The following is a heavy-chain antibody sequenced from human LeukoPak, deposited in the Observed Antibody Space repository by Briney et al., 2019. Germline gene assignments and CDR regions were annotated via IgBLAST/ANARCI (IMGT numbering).Heavy chain of an antibody. V-gene: IGHV1-58*01. J-gene: IGHJ5*02. CDR1: GFTFTSSA. Sequence: SVKVSCKASGFTFTSSAVQWVRQARGQRLEWIGWIVVGSGNTNYAQKFQERVTITRDMSTSTAYMELSSLRSEDTAVYYCAARAMVRGVTNWFDPWGQGTLVTVSS. CDR3: AARAMVRGVTNWFDP. CDR2: IVVGSGNT. D-gene: IGHD3-10*01.